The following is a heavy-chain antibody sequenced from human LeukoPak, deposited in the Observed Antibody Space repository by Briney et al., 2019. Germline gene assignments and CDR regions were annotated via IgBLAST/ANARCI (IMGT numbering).Heavy chain of an antibody. J-gene: IGHJ4*02. D-gene: IGHD3-10*01. CDR2: INPNSGGT. V-gene: IGHV1-2*02. CDR3: ARGATLLWFGEPLSFDY. CDR1: GYTFTGYY. Sequence: ASVKVSCNASGYTFTGYYMHWVRQAPGQGLEWMGWINPNSGGTNYAQKFQGRVTMTRDTSISTAYMELSRLRSDDTAVYYCARGATLLWFGEPLSFDYWGQGTLVTVSS.